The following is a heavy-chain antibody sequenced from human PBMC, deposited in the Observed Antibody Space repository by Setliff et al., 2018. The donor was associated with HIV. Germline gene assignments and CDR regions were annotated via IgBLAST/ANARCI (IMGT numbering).Heavy chain of an antibody. CDR2: ISGSGGST. V-gene: IGHV3-23*01. CDR3: ANLWELGA. J-gene: IGHJ5*02. CDR1: GFTFSTYA. Sequence: PGGSLRLSCAASGFTFSTYAMSWVRQAPGKGLEWVSGISGSGGSTYYADSVKGRFTISRDNARTSLFLEMRSLRDEDTAVYLCANLWELGAWGQGTLVTVSS. D-gene: IGHD3-16*01.